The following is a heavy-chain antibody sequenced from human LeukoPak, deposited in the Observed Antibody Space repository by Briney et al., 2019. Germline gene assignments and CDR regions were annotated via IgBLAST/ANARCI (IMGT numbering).Heavy chain of an antibody. CDR1: GYTFTSYD. Sequence: ASVKVSCKASGYTFTSYDINWVRQATGQGLEWMGWMNPNSGNTGYAQKFQGRVTITRNTSISTAYMELSSLRSEDTAVYYCARDATYYDILTGYGSGLYYYYMDVWGKGTTVTVSS. D-gene: IGHD3-9*01. V-gene: IGHV1-8*03. CDR2: MNPNSGNT. CDR3: ARDATYYDILTGYGSGLYYYYMDV. J-gene: IGHJ6*03.